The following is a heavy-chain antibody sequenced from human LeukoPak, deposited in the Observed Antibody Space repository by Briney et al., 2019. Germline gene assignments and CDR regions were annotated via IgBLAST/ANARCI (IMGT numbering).Heavy chain of an antibody. J-gene: IGHJ4*02. D-gene: IGHD3-10*01. CDR1: GGSFSGYY. Sequence: PSETLPLTCAVYGGSFSGYYWSWIRQPPGKGLEWIGEINHSGSTNYNPSLKSRVTISVDTSKNQFSLKLSSVTAADTAVYYCAILYGSGRYSDYWGQGTLVTVSS. V-gene: IGHV4-34*01. CDR3: AILYGSGRYSDY. CDR2: INHSGST.